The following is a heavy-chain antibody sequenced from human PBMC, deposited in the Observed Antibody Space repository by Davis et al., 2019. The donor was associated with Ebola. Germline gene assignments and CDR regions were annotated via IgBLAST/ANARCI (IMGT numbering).Heavy chain of an antibody. J-gene: IGHJ4*02. CDR2: IYSGGST. D-gene: IGHD3-10*01. V-gene: IGHV3-53*01. Sequence: GESLKISCAASGFTVSSNYMSWVRQAPGKGLEWVSVIYSGGSTYYADSVKGRFTISRDNSKNTLYLQMNSLRAEDTAVYYCARDMGLWFGELGGYFDYWGQGTLVTVSS. CDR1: GFTVSSNY. CDR3: ARDMGLWFGELGGYFDY.